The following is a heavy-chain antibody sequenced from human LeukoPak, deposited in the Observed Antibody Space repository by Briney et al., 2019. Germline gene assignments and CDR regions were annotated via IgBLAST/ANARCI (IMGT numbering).Heavy chain of an antibody. Sequence: GGSLRLSCAASGFTFSTYSMNWVRQAPGKGLEWVSSISSSSSYIYYADSVKGRFTISRDNSKNTLYLQMNSLRAEDTAVYYCARRGDGGRSFDYWGQGTLVTVSS. V-gene: IGHV3-21*04. CDR1: GFTFSTYS. CDR3: ARRGDGGRSFDY. CDR2: ISSSSSYI. J-gene: IGHJ4*02. D-gene: IGHD4-23*01.